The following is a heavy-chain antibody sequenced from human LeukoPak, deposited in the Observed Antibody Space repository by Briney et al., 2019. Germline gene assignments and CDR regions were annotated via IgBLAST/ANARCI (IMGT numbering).Heavy chain of an antibody. CDR3: ARPKIFGGTRRYYFDY. J-gene: IGHJ4*02. V-gene: IGHV4-59*12. Sequence: PSETLSLTCTVSGGSISSYYWSWIRQPPGKGLEWIGYIYYSGSTNYNPSLKSRVTISVDTSKNQFSLKLSSVTAADTAVYYCARPKIFGGTRRYYFDYWGQGTLVTVSS. CDR2: IYYSGST. CDR1: GGSISSYY. D-gene: IGHD3-3*01.